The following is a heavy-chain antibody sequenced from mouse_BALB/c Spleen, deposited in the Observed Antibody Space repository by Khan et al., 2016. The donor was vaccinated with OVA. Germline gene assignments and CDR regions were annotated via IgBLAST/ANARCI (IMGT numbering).Heavy chain of an antibody. J-gene: IGHJ3*01. D-gene: IGHD1-1*01. V-gene: IGHV5-6*01. CDR3: ARLAYYYDSEGFAY. CDR1: GFTFSTYG. Sequence: EVQVVESGGDLVKPGGSLKLSCAASGFTFSTYGMSWVRQTPDKRLEWVATVSTGGGYTYYPDSVKGRLTISRDNAKNTLYLQMSSLKSEDTAMFYCARLAYYYDSEGFAYWGQGTLVTVSA. CDR2: VSTGGGYT.